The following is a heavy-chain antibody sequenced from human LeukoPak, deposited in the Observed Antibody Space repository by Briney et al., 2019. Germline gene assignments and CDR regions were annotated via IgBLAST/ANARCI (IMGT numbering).Heavy chain of an antibody. CDR3: ARLGGKRGIDY. Sequence: SETLSLTCTVSAGSISSSSYYWGWIRQPPGKGLEWIGSIYYSGSTYYNPSLKSRVAISVDTSKNQFSLKLSSVTAADTAVYYCARLGGKRGIDYWGQGTLVTVSS. J-gene: IGHJ4*02. CDR2: IYYSGST. CDR1: AGSISSSSYY. V-gene: IGHV4-39*01. D-gene: IGHD4-23*01.